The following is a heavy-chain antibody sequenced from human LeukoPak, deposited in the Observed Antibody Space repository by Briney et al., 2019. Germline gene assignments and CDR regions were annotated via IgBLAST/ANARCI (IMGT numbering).Heavy chain of an antibody. J-gene: IGHJ4*02. CDR2: IDYTGST. CDR3: ARVVASTSIDS. V-gene: IGHV4-34*01. D-gene: IGHD2-15*01. Sequence: SETLSLTCAVYGESFVGYYWTWIRQPPGKGLEWIGEIDYTGSTNYNPSLKSRVTISVDPSKNRFSLKLTSVTAADTAVYYCARVVASTSIDSWGQGTLVTVSS. CDR1: GESFVGYY.